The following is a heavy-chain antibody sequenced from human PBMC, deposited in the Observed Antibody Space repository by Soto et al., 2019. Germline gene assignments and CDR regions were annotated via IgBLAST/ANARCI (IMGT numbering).Heavy chain of an antibody. D-gene: IGHD1-26*01. V-gene: IGHV1-69*12. CDR1: GGTFSSYA. CDR2: IIPIFGTA. Sequence: QVQLVQSGAEVKKPGSSVKVSCKASGGTFSSYAISWVRQAPGQGVEWMGGIIPIFGTANYAQKFQGRVTITADESTSTAYMELSSLRSEDTAVYYCARDPSQQLVRHSGSYGTYYFDYWGQGTLVTVSS. CDR3: ARDPSQQLVRHSGSYGTYYFDY. J-gene: IGHJ4*02.